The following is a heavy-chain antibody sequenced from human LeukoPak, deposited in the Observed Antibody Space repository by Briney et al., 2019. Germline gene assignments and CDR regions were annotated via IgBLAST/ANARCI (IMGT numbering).Heavy chain of an antibody. Sequence: GSSVKVSCKASGGTFSSYAISWVRQAPGQGLEWMGRIIPILGIANYAQKFQGRVTITAGKSTSTAYMELSSLRSEDTAVYYCARHYCSGGSCYISAFDYWGQGTLVTVSS. J-gene: IGHJ4*02. CDR1: GGTFSSYA. CDR3: ARHYCSGGSCYISAFDY. D-gene: IGHD2-15*01. V-gene: IGHV1-69*04. CDR2: IIPILGIA.